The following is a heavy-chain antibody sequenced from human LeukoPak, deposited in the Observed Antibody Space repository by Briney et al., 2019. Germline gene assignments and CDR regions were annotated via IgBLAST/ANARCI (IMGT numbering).Heavy chain of an antibody. J-gene: IGHJ4*02. CDR3: ASPPGN. V-gene: IGHV1-18*01. CDR1: GYTFTSYG. Sequence: GASVKVSCKASGYTFTSYGISWVRQAPGQGLEWMGWISAYNGNTNYAQKFQGRVTITTDESTSTAYMELSSLRSEDTAVYYCASPPGNWGQGTLVTVSS. CDR2: ISAYNGNT.